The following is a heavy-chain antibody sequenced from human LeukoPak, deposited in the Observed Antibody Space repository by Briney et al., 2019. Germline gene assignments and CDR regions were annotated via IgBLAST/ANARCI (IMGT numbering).Heavy chain of an antibody. D-gene: IGHD3-22*01. CDR2: ISSDPSHT. Sequence: PGGSLRLSCAASGFTFSNYAMTWVRQAPGKGLEWVSYISSDPSHTYYGDSVRGRLTISRDNAKHSLYLQMDNLRTEDTAMYYCARDPDYYDSRVVDFWGQGTRVTVSS. J-gene: IGHJ4*02. CDR3: ARDPDYYDSRVVDF. CDR1: GFTFSNYA. V-gene: IGHV3-21*01.